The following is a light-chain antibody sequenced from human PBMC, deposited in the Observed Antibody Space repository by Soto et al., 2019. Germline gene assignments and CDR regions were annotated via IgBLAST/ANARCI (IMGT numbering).Light chain of an antibody. CDR2: QVS. Sequence: IVMTQTPLASLATLGQPASITCRSRQILVHSDGKTYLSWLHQRPGQPPRPLLYQVSHRYSGVPDRFSGSGYGTDFTLTISSLQPEDFATYYCQQSYSTPRTFGQGTKVDIK. CDR3: QQSYSTPRT. V-gene: IGKV2-24*01. CDR1: QILVHSDGKTY. J-gene: IGKJ1*01.